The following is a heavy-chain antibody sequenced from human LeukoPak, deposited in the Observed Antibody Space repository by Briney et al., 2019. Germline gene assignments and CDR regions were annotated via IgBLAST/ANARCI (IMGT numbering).Heavy chain of an antibody. CDR1: GFTFSSYA. Sequence: GRSLRLSCAASGFTFSSYAMHWVRQAPGKGLEWVAVISYDGSNKYYADSVKGRFTISRDNCKNTLYLQMNSLRAEDTAVYYCARGSILLWFGELLSDYFDYWGQGTLVTVSS. CDR3: ARGSILLWFGELLSDYFDY. CDR2: ISYDGSNK. V-gene: IGHV3-30*04. J-gene: IGHJ4*02. D-gene: IGHD3-10*01.